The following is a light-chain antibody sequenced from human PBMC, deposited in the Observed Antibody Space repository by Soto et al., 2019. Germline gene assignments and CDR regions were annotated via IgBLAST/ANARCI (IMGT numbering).Light chain of an antibody. J-gene: IGKJ5*01. CDR3: QQRSNWPPL. CDR1: QSVSSS. Sequence: DIGMTQSPATLSVSPGERVTLSCKASQSVSSSLAWYQQKPGQAPRFIIFAASTRATGIPARFSGSGSGTECTLTITSLQSEDFAMYYCQQRSNWPPLFGQGTRLEIK. CDR2: AAS. V-gene: IGKV3-15*01.